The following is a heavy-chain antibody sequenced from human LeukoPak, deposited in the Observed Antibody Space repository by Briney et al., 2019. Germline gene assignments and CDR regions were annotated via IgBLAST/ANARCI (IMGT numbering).Heavy chain of an antibody. CDR2: IRYDGSNK. J-gene: IGHJ5*02. Sequence: GGSLRLSCAASGFTFSSYGMHWVRQAPGKGLEWVAFIRYDGSNKYYADSVKGRFTISRDNSKNTLYLQMNSLRAEDTAVYYCAKSPPYCSSTSCSERDGSVPWGQGTLVTVSS. D-gene: IGHD2-2*01. CDR1: GFTFSSYG. V-gene: IGHV3-30*02. CDR3: AKSPPYCSSTSCSERDGSVP.